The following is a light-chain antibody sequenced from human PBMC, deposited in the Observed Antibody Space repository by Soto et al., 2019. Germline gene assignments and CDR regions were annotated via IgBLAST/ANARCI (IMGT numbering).Light chain of an antibody. Sequence: QSALTQPASVSGSPGQSITISCTGTSSDVGGYNYVSWYQQYPGKVPKLMIYEVSNRPAGVSNRFSGSKSGNTASLTISGLQAEDEADYYCNSRGAGLTYVFGTGTKVTV. CDR3: NSRGAGLTYV. J-gene: IGLJ1*01. CDR2: EVS. CDR1: SSDVGGYNY. V-gene: IGLV2-14*01.